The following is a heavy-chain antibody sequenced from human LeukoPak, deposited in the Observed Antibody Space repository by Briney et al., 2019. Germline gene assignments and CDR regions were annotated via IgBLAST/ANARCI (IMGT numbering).Heavy chain of an antibody. V-gene: IGHV3-30-3*01. J-gene: IGHJ4*02. CDR1: GFTFSSYA. Sequence: SGGSLRLSCAASGFTFSSYAMHWVRQAPGKGLEWVAVISYDGSNKYYADSVKGRFTISRGNSKNTLYLQMNSLRAEDTAVYYCARGSIAAAGLAFDYWGQGTLVTVSS. CDR2: ISYDGSNK. D-gene: IGHD6-13*01. CDR3: ARGSIAAAGLAFDY.